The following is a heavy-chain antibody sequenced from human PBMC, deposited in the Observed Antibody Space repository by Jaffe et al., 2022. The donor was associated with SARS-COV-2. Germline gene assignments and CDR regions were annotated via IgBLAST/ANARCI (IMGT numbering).Heavy chain of an antibody. V-gene: IGHV3-53*01. CDR3: ARVVGASFDS. J-gene: IGHJ4*02. CDR1: GFTVSSNY. CDR2: IYTGGSI. D-gene: IGHD1-26*01. Sequence: EVQLVESGGGLIQPGGSLRLSCAASGFTVSSNYMSWVRQAPGKGLNWVSIIYTGGSISYADSVKGRFTISRDNSKNTVYLQMNSLRDEDTAVYYCARVVGASFDSWGQGTLVTVSS.